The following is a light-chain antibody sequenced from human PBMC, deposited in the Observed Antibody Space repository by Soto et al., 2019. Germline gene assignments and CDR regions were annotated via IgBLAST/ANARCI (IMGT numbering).Light chain of an antibody. CDR3: HQRQSWPRT. V-gene: IGKV3-11*01. J-gene: IGKJ1*01. Sequence: EIVLTHSPATLSSFPGDRVTLSSEAIQNSNTTLARYQHRPGHAPRLLIYHTTIRAAGIPARFSASGSGTALTLTISDVQPEDFALYYCHQRQSWPRTFGQGTKVDIK. CDR2: HTT. CDR1: QNSNTT.